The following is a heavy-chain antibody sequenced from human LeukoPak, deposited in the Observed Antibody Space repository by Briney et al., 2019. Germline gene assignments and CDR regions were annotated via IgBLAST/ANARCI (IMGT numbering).Heavy chain of an antibody. CDR3: ARGAVAFDI. Sequence: GGSLRLSCAASGFTFRSYWMSWVRQAPGKGLEWVANIKQDGSEKYYVDSVKGRFTIERDNAKNSLYLQMNNLRAEDTAVFYCARGAVAFDIWGQGTMVTVSS. CDR1: GFTFRSYW. J-gene: IGHJ3*02. V-gene: IGHV3-7*01. CDR2: IKQDGSEK. D-gene: IGHD1-26*01.